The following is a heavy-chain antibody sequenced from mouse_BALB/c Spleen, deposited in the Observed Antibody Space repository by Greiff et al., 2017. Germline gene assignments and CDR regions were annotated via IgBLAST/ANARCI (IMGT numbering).Heavy chain of an antibody. CDR3: TREMYGNYVGYAMDY. V-gene: IGHV5-6-4*01. CDR1: GFTFSSYT. Sequence: EVQRVESGGGLVKPGGSLKLSCAASGFTFSSYTMSWVRQTPEKRLEWVATISSGGSYTYYPDSVKGRFTISRDNAKNTLYLQMSSLKSEDTAMYYCTREMYGNYVGYAMDYWGQGTSVTVSS. J-gene: IGHJ4*01. D-gene: IGHD2-10*02. CDR2: ISSGGSYT.